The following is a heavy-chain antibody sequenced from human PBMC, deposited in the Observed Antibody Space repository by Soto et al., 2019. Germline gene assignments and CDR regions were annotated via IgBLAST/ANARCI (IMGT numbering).Heavy chain of an antibody. D-gene: IGHD3-3*01. CDR3: AHRVLRTVFGLVTTTAILFDF. Sequence: QITLNESGPTPVKPRQTLTLTCTFSGFSLTTSGVGVGWIRQSPGKAPEWLALIYWDDDKRYCPSLKSRLTTTKATPKNQVVLTMADLDPADTATYYCAHRVLRTVFGLVTTTAILFDFWGQGTPVAVSS. CDR2: IYWDDDK. V-gene: IGHV2-5*02. CDR1: GFSLTTSGVG. J-gene: IGHJ4*02.